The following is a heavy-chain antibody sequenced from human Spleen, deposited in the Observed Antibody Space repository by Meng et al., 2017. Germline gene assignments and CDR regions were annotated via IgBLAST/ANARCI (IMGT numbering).Heavy chain of an antibody. J-gene: IGHJ5*02. D-gene: IGHD6-19*01. CDR1: GGSISSSGYY. CDR3: VRSSGWVRTGFDP. V-gene: IGHV4-39*01. CDR2: IGHSGIT. Sequence: QPQLQESGPGLVKPSEALSLNLCVSGGSISSSGYYWGWIRQPPGKGLEWIGSIGHSGITYYTPSLKSRVTVSIDTSKSQFSLKLTSVTAADTAVYYCVRSSGWVRTGFDPWGQGTLVTVSS.